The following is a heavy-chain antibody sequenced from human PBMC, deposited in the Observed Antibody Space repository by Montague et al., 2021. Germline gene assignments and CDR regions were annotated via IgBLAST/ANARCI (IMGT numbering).Heavy chain of an antibody. Sequence: PALGKPTQTLTLTCTFSGFSLSTNGAGVGWFRQPPGKALDWLALIYWDDDKRYSPSLKNRLTVTKDTSKNQVVLTVTNMDPVDTATYYCAHRSSTSLIDYRGQGTLVTVSS. D-gene: IGHD2-2*01. J-gene: IGHJ4*02. CDR1: GFSLSTNGAG. V-gene: IGHV2-5*02. CDR2: IYWDDDK. CDR3: AHRSSTSLIDY.